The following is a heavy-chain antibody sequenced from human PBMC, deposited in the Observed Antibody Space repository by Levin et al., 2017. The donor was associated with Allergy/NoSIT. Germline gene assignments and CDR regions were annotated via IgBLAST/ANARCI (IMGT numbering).Heavy chain of an antibody. CDR1: GFPFSTFG. D-gene: IGHD7-27*01. V-gene: IGHV3-33*01. CDR3: ARSPSNWGTQNFYY. CDR2: TWYDGTNQ. Sequence: GGSLRLSCAASGFPFSTFGMHWVRQAPGKGLQWVAVTWYDGTNQYYADSVKGRFTISRDNSKNTVYLQINSLRDDDAAVYYCARSPSNWGTQNFYYCGHGTLVSVSS. J-gene: IGHJ4*01.